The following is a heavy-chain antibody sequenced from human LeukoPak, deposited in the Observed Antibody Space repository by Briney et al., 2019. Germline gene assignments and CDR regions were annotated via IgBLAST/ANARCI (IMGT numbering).Heavy chain of an antibody. CDR1: GGSFSGYY. CDR2: INHSGST. Sequence: SETLSPTCAVYGGSFSGYYWSWIRQPPGKGLEWIGEINHSGSTNYNPSLNSRVTISVDTSKNQFSLKLSSVTAADTAVYYCARVRYYYGSGSYSDYWGQGTLVTVSS. D-gene: IGHD3-10*01. V-gene: IGHV4-34*01. CDR3: ARVRYYYGSGSYSDY. J-gene: IGHJ4*02.